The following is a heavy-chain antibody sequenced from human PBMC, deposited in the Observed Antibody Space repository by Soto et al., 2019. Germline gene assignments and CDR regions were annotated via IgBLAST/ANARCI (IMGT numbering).Heavy chain of an antibody. CDR3: AHSEGFGDYFQH. CDR1: GFSLSTSGVG. V-gene: IGHV2-5*02. J-gene: IGHJ1*01. CDR2: IYWDDVK. Sequence: QITLKESGPTLVKPTQTLTLTCTFSGFSLSTSGVGVGWIRQPPGKALEWLGIIYWDDVKWCSPSLKTRLTLTMDISKNLVFLIMTNIDPVDTATYYCAHSEGFGDYFQHWGQGTLGTVSS. D-gene: IGHD3-10*01.